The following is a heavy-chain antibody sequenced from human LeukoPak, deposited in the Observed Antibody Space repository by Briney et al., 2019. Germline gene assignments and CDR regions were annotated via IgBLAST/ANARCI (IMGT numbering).Heavy chain of an antibody. Sequence: ASVKVSCKASGYTFTSYVMHWVRQAPGQRLEWMGWINAGNGNTKYSQEFRGRVTITRDTSASTAYMELSSLRSEDMAVYYCARGKVAATPFDYWGQGTLVTVSS. CDR1: GYTFTSYV. D-gene: IGHD2-15*01. V-gene: IGHV1-3*03. J-gene: IGHJ4*02. CDR2: INAGNGNT. CDR3: ARGKVAATPFDY.